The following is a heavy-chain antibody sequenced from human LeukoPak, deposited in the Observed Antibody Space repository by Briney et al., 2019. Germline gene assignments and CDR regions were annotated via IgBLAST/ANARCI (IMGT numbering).Heavy chain of an antibody. D-gene: IGHD4-23*01. CDR2: INAGNGNT. CDR1: GYTFTSYA. V-gene: IGHV1-3*01. Sequence: GASVKVSCKASGYTFTSYAMHWVRQAPGQRLEWMGWINAGNGNTKYSQKFQGRVIITRDTSASTAYMELSSLRSEDTAVYYCARDRYGGNPDWFDPWGQGTLVTVSP. CDR3: ARDRYGGNPDWFDP. J-gene: IGHJ5*02.